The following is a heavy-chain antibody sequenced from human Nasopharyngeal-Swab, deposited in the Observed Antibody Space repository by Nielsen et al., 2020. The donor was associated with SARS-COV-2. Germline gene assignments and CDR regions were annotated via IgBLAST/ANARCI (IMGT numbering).Heavy chain of an antibody. D-gene: IGHD5-18*01. CDR1: GCSISTYY. J-gene: IGHJ4*02. Sequence: SETLSLTCTVSGCSISTYYWTWIRQPPGKGLDWIGDIYYTGRTNYNPSLRSRVTMSIDTSKNQFSLKLSSVTAADTAVYYCTSRAYNYGYFQYWGQGTLVTVSS. CDR2: IYYTGRT. V-gene: IGHV4-59*01. CDR3: TSRAYNYGYFQY.